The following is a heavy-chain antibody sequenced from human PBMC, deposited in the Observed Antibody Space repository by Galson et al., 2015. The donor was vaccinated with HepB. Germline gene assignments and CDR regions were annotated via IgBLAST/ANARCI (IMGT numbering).Heavy chain of an antibody. CDR3: ARERSLWEGRAFDI. V-gene: IGHV3-7*03. CDR2: IKQDGSEK. Sequence: SLRLSCAASGFTFSSYWMSWVRQAPGKGLEWVANIKQDGSEKYYVDSVKGRFTISRDNAKNSLYLQMNSLRAEDTAVYYCARERSLWEGRAFDIWGQGTMVTVSS. CDR1: GFTFSSYW. J-gene: IGHJ3*02. D-gene: IGHD3-16*01.